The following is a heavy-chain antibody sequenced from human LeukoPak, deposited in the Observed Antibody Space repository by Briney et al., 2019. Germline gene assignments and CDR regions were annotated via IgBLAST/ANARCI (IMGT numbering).Heavy chain of an antibody. D-gene: IGHD5-24*01. J-gene: IGHJ4*02. Sequence: GGSQRLSYATSGFTISTCWVRWVRLARGKGVEGVANIKQDGSEKYYADSVTGRFTISRDNAKNLLYLQMNSQRVGDTAVYYCANGDGFDYWGQGTLVTVSS. V-gene: IGHV3-7*01. CDR1: GFTISTCW. CDR3: ANGDGFDY. CDR2: IKQDGSEK.